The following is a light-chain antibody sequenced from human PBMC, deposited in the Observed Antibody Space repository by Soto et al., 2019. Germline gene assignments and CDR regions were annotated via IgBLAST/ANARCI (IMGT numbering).Light chain of an antibody. CDR1: SSNIGAGYD. J-gene: IGLJ2*01. CDR3: QSYDSSLSAHVV. CDR2: GNS. Sequence: QSVLTQPTSVSGAPGQRVTISCTGSSSNIGAGYDVHWYQQLPGTAPKLLIYGNSNRPSGVPDRFSGSKSGTSASLAITGLQAEDEADYYCQSYDSSLSAHVVFGGGTQLTVL. V-gene: IGLV1-40*01.